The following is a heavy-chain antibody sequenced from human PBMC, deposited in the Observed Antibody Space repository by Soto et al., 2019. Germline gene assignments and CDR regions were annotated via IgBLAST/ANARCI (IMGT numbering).Heavy chain of an antibody. D-gene: IGHD3-3*01. Sequence: PGESLKISGNGSGYNFNMYWIAWVRQMPGQGLEWMGIIYPGDSDTRYSPSFQGQVTISADKSISTAYLQWSSLKASDTAMYYCARMNENYDFRFDPWGQGTLVTVSS. V-gene: IGHV5-51*01. CDR3: ARMNENYDFRFDP. J-gene: IGHJ5*02. CDR2: IYPGDSDT. CDR1: GYNFNMYW.